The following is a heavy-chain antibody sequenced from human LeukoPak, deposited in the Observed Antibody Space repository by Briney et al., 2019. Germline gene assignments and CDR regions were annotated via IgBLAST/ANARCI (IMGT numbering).Heavy chain of an antibody. Sequence: SETLSLTCTVSGGSISGYYWSWIRQPPGKGLEWIGYIYYSGSTNYNPSLKSRVTISVDTSKNQFSLKLSSVTAADTAVYYCARHLPYGPFDYWGQGTLVTVSS. D-gene: IGHD4-17*01. J-gene: IGHJ4*02. V-gene: IGHV4-59*08. CDR3: ARHLPYGPFDY. CDR2: IYYSGST. CDR1: GGSISGYY.